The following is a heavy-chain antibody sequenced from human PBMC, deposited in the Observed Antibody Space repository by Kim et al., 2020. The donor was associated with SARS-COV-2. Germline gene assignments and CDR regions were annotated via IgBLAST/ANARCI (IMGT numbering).Heavy chain of an antibody. CDR3: AKGRSVSCYSDMDV. D-gene: IGHD2-2*02. J-gene: IGHJ6*02. V-gene: IGHV3-23*01. CDR2: IDGSGDRS. Sequence: PGGSLRLSCAASGFTFSNNAMSWVRQAPGKGLEWVSVIDGSGDRSYYADSVKGRFTISRDNFRNTLYLQMNSLRVEDTAVYYCAKGRSVSCYSDMDVWGQGTTVTVSS. CDR1: GFTFSNNA.